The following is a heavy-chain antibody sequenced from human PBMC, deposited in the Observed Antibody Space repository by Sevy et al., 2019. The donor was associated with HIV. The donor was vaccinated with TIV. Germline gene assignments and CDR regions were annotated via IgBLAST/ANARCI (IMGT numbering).Heavy chain of an antibody. CDR1: GYTFTGYY. V-gene: IGHV1-2*04. D-gene: IGHD3-22*01. CDR3: ARAISYYYDSSGYYWGYYFDY. J-gene: IGHJ4*02. CDR2: INPNSGGT. Sequence: ASVKVSCKASGYTFTGYYMHWVRQAPGQGLEWMGWINPNSGGTNYAQMFQGWVTMTRDTSISTAYMELSRLRSDDTAVYYCARAISYYYDSSGYYWGYYFDYWGQGTLVTVSS.